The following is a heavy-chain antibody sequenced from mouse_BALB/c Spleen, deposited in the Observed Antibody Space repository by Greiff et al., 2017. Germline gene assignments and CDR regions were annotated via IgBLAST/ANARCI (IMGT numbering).Heavy chain of an antibody. CDR1: GYAFSSYW. CDR2: IYPGDGDT. Sequence: VMLVESGAELVRPGSSVKISCKASGYAFSSYWMNWVKQRPGQGLEWIGQIYPGDGDTNYNGKFKGKATLTADKSSSTAYMQLSSLTSEDSAVYFCASYDYFDYWGQGTTLTVSS. V-gene: IGHV1-80*01. J-gene: IGHJ2*01. D-gene: IGHD2-3*01. CDR3: ASYDYFDY.